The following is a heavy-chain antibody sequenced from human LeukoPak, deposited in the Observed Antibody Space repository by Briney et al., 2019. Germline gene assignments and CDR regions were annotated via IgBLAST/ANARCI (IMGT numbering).Heavy chain of an antibody. CDR1: GFTFSDYY. J-gene: IGHJ4*02. CDR2: ISSSSSYT. CDR3: ATEIAVGLRYFDY. Sequence: PGGSLRLSCAASGFTFSDYYMSWIRQAPGKGLEWVSYISSSSSYTNYADSVKGRFTISRDNSKNTLYLQMNSLRPEDTAVYYCATEIAVGLRYFDYWGQGTLVTVSS. D-gene: IGHD6-19*01. V-gene: IGHV3-11*06.